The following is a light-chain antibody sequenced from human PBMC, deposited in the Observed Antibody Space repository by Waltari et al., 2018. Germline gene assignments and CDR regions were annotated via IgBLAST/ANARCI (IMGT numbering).Light chain of an antibody. V-gene: IGKV2-28*01. CDR2: LGS. CDR3: MQALQSPRT. CDR1: QTLLHSNGYTY. Sequence: DIVMTQSPLSLPVTPGEPASFSCTSIQTLLHSNGYTYLDWDLQKPGQSPQLLMYLGSSRASGVPDRFRGSGSGTDFTLKISRVEAEDVGVYYCMQALQSPRTFGQGTKVEIK. J-gene: IGKJ1*01.